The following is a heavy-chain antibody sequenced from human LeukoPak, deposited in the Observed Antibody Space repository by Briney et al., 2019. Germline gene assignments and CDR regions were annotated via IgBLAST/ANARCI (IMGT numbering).Heavy chain of an antibody. D-gene: IGHD4-17*01. CDR2: IYYSGST. CDR3: ARHRVGDYGLYYFDY. V-gene: IGHV4-39*01. Sequence: SETLSLTCTVSGGSISSSSYYWGWLRQPPGQGLEWIGNIYYSGSTYYNPSLKSRVTISVDTSKNQFSLKLSSVTAADTAVYYCARHRVGDYGLYYFDYWGQGTLVTVSS. CDR1: GGSISSSSYY. J-gene: IGHJ4*02.